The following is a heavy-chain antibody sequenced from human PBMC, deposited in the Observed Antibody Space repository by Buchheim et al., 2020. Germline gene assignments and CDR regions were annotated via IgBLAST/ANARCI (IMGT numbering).Heavy chain of an antibody. Sequence: EVQLVQSGAEVKKPGESLKISCKGSGYRFSDYWIGWVRQMPGKGLEWMGIIYVADSDTRYSPSFQGQVTISVDKSISTAYLQCSSLKASYTAILFCARRAFDYYGMDVWGQGTT. CDR2: IYVADSDT. D-gene: IGHD3-16*01. V-gene: IGHV5-51*03. J-gene: IGHJ6*02. CDR1: GYRFSDYW. CDR3: ARRAFDYYGMDV.